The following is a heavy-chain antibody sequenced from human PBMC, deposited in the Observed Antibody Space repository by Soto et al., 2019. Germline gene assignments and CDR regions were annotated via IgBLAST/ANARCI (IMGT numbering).Heavy chain of an antibody. J-gene: IGHJ4*02. CDR2: INAGNGNT. V-gene: IGHV1-3*01. CDR1: GYTFTSYA. CDR3: AKYLGGVRGAMAF. Sequence: ASVKVSCKASGYTFTSYAMHWVRQAPGQRLEWMGWINAGNGNTKYSQKFQGRVTITRDTSASTAYMELSSLRSEDTAVYYCAKYLGGVRGAMAFRGQGTSVPVSS. D-gene: IGHD3-10*01.